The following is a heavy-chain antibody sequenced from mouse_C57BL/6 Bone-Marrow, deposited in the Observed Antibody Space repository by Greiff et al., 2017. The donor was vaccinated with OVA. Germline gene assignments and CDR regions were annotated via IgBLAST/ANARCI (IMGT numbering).Heavy chain of an antibody. V-gene: IGHV1-85*01. CDR3: ARENWGAGGNY. CDR1: GYTFTSYD. J-gene: IGHJ2*01. Sequence: VKLMESGPELVKPGASVKLSCKASGYTFTSYDINWVKQRPGQGLEWIGWIYPRDGSTKYNEKFKGKATLTVDTSSSTAYMELHSLTSEDSAVYFCARENWGAGGNYWGQGTTLTVSS. D-gene: IGHD4-1*01. CDR2: IYPRDGST.